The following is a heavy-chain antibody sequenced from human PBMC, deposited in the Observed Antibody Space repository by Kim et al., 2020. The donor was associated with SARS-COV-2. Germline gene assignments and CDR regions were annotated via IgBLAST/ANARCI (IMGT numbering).Heavy chain of an antibody. Sequence: YADAEQGRLTIARDDAKNSLNLQRKSLRAGDTAVYYCARFAMITRGAFDIWGQGTMVTVSS. D-gene: IGHD3-22*01. CDR3: ARFAMITRGAFDI. V-gene: IGHV3-11*04. J-gene: IGHJ3*02.